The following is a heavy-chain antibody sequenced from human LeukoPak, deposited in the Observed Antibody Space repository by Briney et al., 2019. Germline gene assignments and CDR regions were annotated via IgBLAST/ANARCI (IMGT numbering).Heavy chain of an antibody. V-gene: IGHV4-59*01. J-gene: IGHJ3*02. CDR3: ARAQGPSYYYDSSGYGIDAFDI. CDR2: IHYSGRT. D-gene: IGHD3-22*01. Sequence: SETLSLTCTVSGGSISSYYWSWIRQPPGKGLEWVGNIHYSGRTNHHPSLKGRVTISVDTTKNQFSLKLSSVTAADTAVYYCARAQGPSYYYDSSGYGIDAFDIWGQGTIVTVSS. CDR1: GGSISSYY.